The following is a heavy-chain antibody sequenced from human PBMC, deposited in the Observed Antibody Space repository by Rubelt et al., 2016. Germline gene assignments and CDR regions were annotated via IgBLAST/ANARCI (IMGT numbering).Heavy chain of an antibody. CDR1: GYTFSRYG. Sequence: QVQLVQSGGEVKKPGASVKVSCKASGYTFSRYGISWVRQAPGQGLEWMGRIIPFVGVAIYAQKFQGRVTITADKSTATAYMEMSSLRSEDTAVYYCARAGNGFDYWGQGTQVTVSS. CDR2: IIPFVGVA. CDR3: ARAGNGFDY. D-gene: IGHD3-10*01. V-gene: IGHV1-69*10. J-gene: IGHJ5*01.